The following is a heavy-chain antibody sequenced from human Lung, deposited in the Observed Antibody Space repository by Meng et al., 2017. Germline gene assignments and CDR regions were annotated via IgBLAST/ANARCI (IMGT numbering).Heavy chain of an antibody. CDR2: MYTNNGNT. Sequence: QVQLVQSVAAVKKPRASVKVSCRTYGYPFTQDAVHWVRQAPGQRLEWMGWMYTNNGNTKSSQKFQGRVTMTRDTSASTAYMELSSLRSEDTAVYYCARGDYGGWPDPWGQGTLVTVSS. V-gene: IGHV1-3*04. J-gene: IGHJ5*02. CDR1: GYPFTQDA. CDR3: ARGDYGGWPDP. D-gene: IGHD4-17*01.